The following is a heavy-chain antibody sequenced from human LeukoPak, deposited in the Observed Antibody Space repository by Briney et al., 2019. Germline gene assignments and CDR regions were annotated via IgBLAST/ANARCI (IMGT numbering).Heavy chain of an antibody. D-gene: IGHD1-1*01. CDR3: ARQGTGTTPDRPFYYYYGMDV. Sequence: KPGGSLRLSCAASGFTFSDYYMSWIRQAPGRGLEWVSYISSSGSTIYYADSVKGRFTISRDNAKNSLYPQMNSLRAEDTAVYYCARQGTGTTPDRPFYYYYGMDVWGQGTTVTVSS. CDR2: ISSSGSTI. V-gene: IGHV3-11*01. J-gene: IGHJ6*02. CDR1: GFTFSDYY.